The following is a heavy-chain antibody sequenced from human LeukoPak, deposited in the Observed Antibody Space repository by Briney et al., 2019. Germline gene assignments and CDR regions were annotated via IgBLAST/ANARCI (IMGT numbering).Heavy chain of an antibody. CDR1: GFTFDDYA. CDR2: ISGSGGST. CDR3: AKDSDIVATVTDY. Sequence: PGGSLRLSCAASGFTFDDYAMHWVRQAPGKGLEWVSAISGSGGSTYYADSVKGRFTISRDNSKNTLYLQMNSLRAEDTAVYYCAKDSDIVATVTDYWGQGTLVTVSS. V-gene: IGHV3-23*01. J-gene: IGHJ4*02. D-gene: IGHD5-12*01.